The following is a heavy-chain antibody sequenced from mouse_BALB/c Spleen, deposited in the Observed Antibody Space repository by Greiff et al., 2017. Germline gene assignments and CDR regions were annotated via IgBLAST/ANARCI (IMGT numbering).Heavy chain of an antibody. J-gene: IGHJ4*01. D-gene: IGHD1-1*01. CDR3: ASLLRDYYAMDY. CDR1: GFTFSSYG. V-gene: IGHV5-6*01. CDR2: ISSGGSYT. Sequence: VQLKESGGDLVKPGGSLKLSCAASGFTFSSYGMSWVRQTPDKRLEWVATISSGGSYTYYPDSVKGRFTISRDNAKNTLYLQMSSLKSEDTAMYYCASLLRDYYAMDYWGQGTSVTVSS.